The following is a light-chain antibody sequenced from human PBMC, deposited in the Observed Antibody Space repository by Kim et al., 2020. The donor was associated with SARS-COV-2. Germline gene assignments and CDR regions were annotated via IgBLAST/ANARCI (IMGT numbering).Light chain of an antibody. CDR2: DAS. CDR1: QDIRQY. V-gene: IGKV1-33*01. CDR3: QQYENLPYT. Sequence: SAPVGDRVTITCQASQDIRQYLNWYQQKPGKAPKFLISDASNLETGVPSRFSGNGSGTDFTFTISSLQPEDIATYYCQQYENLPYTFGQGTKLEIK. J-gene: IGKJ2*01.